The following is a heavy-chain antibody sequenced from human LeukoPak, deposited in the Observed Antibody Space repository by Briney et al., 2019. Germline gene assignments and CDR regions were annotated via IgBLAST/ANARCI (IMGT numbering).Heavy chain of an antibody. V-gene: IGHV3-23*01. Sequence: AGGSLRLSCAASGFTFSSYAMSWVRQAPGKGLEWVSGISNSGGNTYYADSVKGRFTISRDNSKSTLYLQMNSLRVEDTAVYYCAKDLVGTYYDSSAYWYYWGQGILVTVSS. CDR2: ISNSGGNT. D-gene: IGHD3-22*01. J-gene: IGHJ4*02. CDR3: AKDLVGTYYDSSAYWYY. CDR1: GFTFSSYA.